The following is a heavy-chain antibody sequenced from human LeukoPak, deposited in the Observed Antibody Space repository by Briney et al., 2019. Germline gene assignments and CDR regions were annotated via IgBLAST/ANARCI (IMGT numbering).Heavy chain of an antibody. CDR2: MKSIVEGGRT. D-gene: IGHD7-27*01. CDR3: TTARPNWGSGY. CDR1: GFTISHAW. Sequence: PGGSLRLSCAATGFTISHAWMTWVRQAPGKGLEWVGRMKSIVEGGRTDYAAPVKGRFTISRDDSKNTVYLQMNSLKTEDTGVYYCTTARPNWGSGYWGQGTLVTVSS. J-gene: IGHJ4*02. V-gene: IGHV3-15*01.